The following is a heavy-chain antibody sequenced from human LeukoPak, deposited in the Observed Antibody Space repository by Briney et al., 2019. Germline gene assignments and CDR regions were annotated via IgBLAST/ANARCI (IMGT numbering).Heavy chain of an antibody. V-gene: IGHV4-39*01. CDR1: GGSISSSSYY. CDR3: ARHGDTAGAVTPFDS. D-gene: IGHD6-13*01. Sequence: SETLSLTCTVSGGSISSSSYYWGWIRQPPGKGLEWIGSIYYSGSTYYNPSLKSRVTISVDTSKNQFSLKLSSVTAADTAVYYCARHGDTAGAVTPFDSWGQGTLVTASS. J-gene: IGHJ4*02. CDR2: IYYSGST.